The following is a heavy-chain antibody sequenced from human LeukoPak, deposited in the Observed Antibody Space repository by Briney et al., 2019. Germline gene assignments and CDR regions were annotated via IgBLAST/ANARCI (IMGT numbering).Heavy chain of an antibody. Sequence: GGSLRLSCAASGFTFSTYRMDWVRQAPGKGLEWVSSISSGSSYIYYADSVKGRFTISRDNAKNSLYLQMNSLRAEDTAVYYCARREVGATLGDWGQGTLVTVSS. CDR2: ISSGSSYI. D-gene: IGHD1-26*01. CDR3: ARREVGATLGD. J-gene: IGHJ4*02. CDR1: GFTFSTYR. V-gene: IGHV3-21*04.